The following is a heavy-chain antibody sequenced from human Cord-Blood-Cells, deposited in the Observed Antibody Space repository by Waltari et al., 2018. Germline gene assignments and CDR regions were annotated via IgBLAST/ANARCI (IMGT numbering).Heavy chain of an antibody. CDR2: IYHSGST. Sequence: QVQLQESGPGLVKPSGTLSLTCAVSGGSISSSNWWSWVRQPPGKGREWIGEIYHSGSTNYNPSLKSRVTISVDKSKNQFSLKLSSVTAADTAVYYCARSYYGSGSYRTHAFDIWGQGTMVTVSS. V-gene: IGHV4-4*02. J-gene: IGHJ3*02. CDR1: GGSISSSNW. CDR3: ARSYYGSGSYRTHAFDI. D-gene: IGHD3-10*01.